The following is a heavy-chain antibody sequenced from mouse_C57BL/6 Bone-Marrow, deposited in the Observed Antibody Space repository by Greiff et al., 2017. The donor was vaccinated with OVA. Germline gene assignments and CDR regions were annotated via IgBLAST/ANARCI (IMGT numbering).Heavy chain of an antibody. CDR3: ASTAQATLYYFDY. Sequence: QVQLQQSGAELVKPGASVKISCKASGYTFTDYYINWVKQRPGQGLEWIGKIGPGSGSTYYNEKFKGKATFTVDTSSSTAYMQLSSLTSEDSAVYYCASTAQATLYYFDYWGQGTTLTVSS. CDR2: IGPGSGST. CDR1: GYTFTDYY. D-gene: IGHD3-2*02. J-gene: IGHJ2*01. V-gene: IGHV1-77*01.